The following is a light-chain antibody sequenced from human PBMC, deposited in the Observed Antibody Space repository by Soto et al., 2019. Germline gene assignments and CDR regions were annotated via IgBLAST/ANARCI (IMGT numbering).Light chain of an antibody. Sequence: DIQMTQSPSTLSASVGDRVTLTCRASQSVSDWLAWYQQKPGKAPKLLIYKASNLESGVPSRFSGSGSGTEFTLTISSLQPDDSATYYCQQYNTFSPYTFGQGNKLEIK. CDR3: QQYNTFSPYT. J-gene: IGKJ2*01. CDR1: QSVSDW. V-gene: IGKV1-5*03. CDR2: KAS.